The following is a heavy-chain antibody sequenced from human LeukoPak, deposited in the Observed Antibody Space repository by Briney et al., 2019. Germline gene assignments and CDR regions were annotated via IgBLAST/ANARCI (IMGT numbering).Heavy chain of an antibody. CDR3: ARGLRHCSGGSCYSIGIDP. CDR2: INPSGGTT. D-gene: IGHD2-15*01. J-gene: IGHJ5*02. V-gene: IGHV1-46*01. CDR1: GYTFSSYY. Sequence: GASVKVSCKASGYTFSSYYMHWVRQAPGQGLEWMGVINPSGGTTTYAQKFQGRVTITRNTSISTAYMELSSLRSEDTAVYYCARGLRHCSGGSCYSIGIDPWGQGTLVTVSS.